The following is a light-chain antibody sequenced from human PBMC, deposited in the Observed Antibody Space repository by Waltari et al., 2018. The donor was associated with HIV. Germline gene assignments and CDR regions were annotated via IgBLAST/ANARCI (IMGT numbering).Light chain of an antibody. Sequence: EIVMTQSPATLSVSPGERATLSCRASQSVSSNLAWYQQKPGQAPRLLIYCASTRATGIPARFSGSGSGTEFTLTISSLQSEDFAVYYCQQYNNWPPGKTFGPGTKVDIK. CDR3: QQYNNWPPGKT. CDR2: CAS. J-gene: IGKJ3*01. V-gene: IGKV3-15*01. CDR1: QSVSSN.